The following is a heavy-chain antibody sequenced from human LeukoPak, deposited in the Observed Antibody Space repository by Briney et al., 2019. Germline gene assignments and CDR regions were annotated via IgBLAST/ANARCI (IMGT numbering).Heavy chain of an antibody. Sequence: GGSPRLSCAASGFTFSSYAMSRVRQAPGKGLEWVSTISAGGTNTYYAGSVKGRFTISRDNSENTLYLQMNSLRAEDTAVYYCAKDVLAAAGYYFDSWGQGTLVTVSS. CDR3: AKDVLAAAGYYFDS. CDR2: ISAGGTNT. D-gene: IGHD6-13*01. CDR1: GFTFSSYA. J-gene: IGHJ4*02. V-gene: IGHV3-23*01.